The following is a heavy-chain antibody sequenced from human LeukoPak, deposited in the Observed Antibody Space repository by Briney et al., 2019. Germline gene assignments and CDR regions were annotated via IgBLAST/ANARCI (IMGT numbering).Heavy chain of an antibody. CDR1: GFTFSYYS. D-gene: IGHD3-16*02. CDR3: AKGRDDYVWGSYRLFDY. V-gene: IGHV3-21*04. CDR2: ISSSSNYI. J-gene: IGHJ4*02. Sequence: GGSLRLSCAASGFTFSYYSMNWVRQAPGKGLEWVSSISSSSNYIYYADSVKGRFTISRDNAKISLYLQMNSLRAEDTAVYYCAKGRDDYVWGSYRLFDYWGQGTLVTVSS.